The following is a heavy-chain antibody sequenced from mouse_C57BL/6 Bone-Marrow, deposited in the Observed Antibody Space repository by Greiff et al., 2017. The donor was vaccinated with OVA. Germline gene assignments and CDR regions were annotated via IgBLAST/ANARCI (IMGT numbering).Heavy chain of an antibody. Sequence: VKVVESGPGLVQPSQSLSITCTVSGFSLTSYGVHWVRQSPGKGLEWLGVIWSGGSTDYNAAFISRLSISKDNSKSQVFFKMNSLQADDTAIYYCARNKKLRNYYAMDYWGQGTSVTVSS. D-gene: IGHD1-3*01. CDR1: GFSLTSYG. CDR3: ARNKKLRNYYAMDY. V-gene: IGHV2-2*01. CDR2: IWSGGST. J-gene: IGHJ4*01.